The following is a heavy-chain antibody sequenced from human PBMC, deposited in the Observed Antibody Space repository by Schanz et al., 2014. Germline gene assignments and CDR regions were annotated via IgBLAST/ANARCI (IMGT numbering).Heavy chain of an antibody. V-gene: IGHV3-23*04. CDR3: AKGPYYYYYMDV. J-gene: IGHJ6*03. CDR2: INGDGSRT. CDR1: GFTFSSYA. Sequence: EVHLVESGGGLVQPGGSLRLSCAASGFTFSSYAMSWVRQAPGKGLEWVSRINGDGSRTAYADSVKGRFTISGDSSKYTVYLQMNSLRADDTAVYYCAKGPYYYYYMDVWGNGTTVTVSS.